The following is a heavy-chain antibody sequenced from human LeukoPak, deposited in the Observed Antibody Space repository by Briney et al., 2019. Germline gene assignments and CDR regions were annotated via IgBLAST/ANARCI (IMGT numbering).Heavy chain of an antibody. CDR2: MNPNSGNT. J-gene: IGHJ5*02. Sequence: ASVKVSCKASGYTFTSYDINWVRQAPGQGLEWMGWMNPNSGNTGYAQKFQGRVTMTRNTSISTAYMELSSLRSEDTAVYYCARVPSSGSYYRKKANWFDPWGQGTLVTVSS. D-gene: IGHD1-26*01. CDR3: ARVPSSGSYYRKKANWFDP. V-gene: IGHV1-8*01. CDR1: GYTFTSYD.